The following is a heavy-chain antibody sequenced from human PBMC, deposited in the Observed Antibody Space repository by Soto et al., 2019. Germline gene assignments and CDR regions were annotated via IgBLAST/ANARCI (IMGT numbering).Heavy chain of an antibody. Sequence: QVQLVQSGAEVKKPGASVKVSCVASGYSFSSYGISWVRQAPGQGLEWVGWISAYNGNTNYAQRVQGRGTMTTDTSTTTAYMELRSLRSDDTAVYYCARGGTYNGYAHAAEDNWGQGTLVTVSS. J-gene: IGHJ4*02. CDR1: GYSFSSYG. CDR2: ISAYNGNT. V-gene: IGHV1-18*01. CDR3: ARGGTYNGYAHAAEDN. D-gene: IGHD5-12*01.